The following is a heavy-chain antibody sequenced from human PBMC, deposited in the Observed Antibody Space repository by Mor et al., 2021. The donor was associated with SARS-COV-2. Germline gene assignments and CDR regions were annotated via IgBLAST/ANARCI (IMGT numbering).Heavy chain of an antibody. V-gene: IGHV1-18*01. Sequence: GQANFAPNFRGRLTMTTDTSTSTAYLELTSLRSDDTAVYFCARDDYTVEGSFSRLMLFDFWGQGTLVTVSS. CDR2: GQA. J-gene: IGHJ4*02. D-gene: IGHD4-4*01. CDR3: ARDDYTVEGSFSRLMLFDF.